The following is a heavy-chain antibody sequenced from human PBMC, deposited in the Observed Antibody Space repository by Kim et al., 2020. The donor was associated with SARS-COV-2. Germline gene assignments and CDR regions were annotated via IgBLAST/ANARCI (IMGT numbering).Heavy chain of an antibody. Sequence: SETLSLTCTVSGGSISSSSYYWGWIRQPPGKGLEWIGSIYYSGSTYYNPSLKSRVTISVDTSKNQFSLKLSSVTAADTAVYYCARRTRGSSGGGVVVAASDAFDIWGQGTMVTVSS. V-gene: IGHV4-39*01. CDR2: IYYSGST. D-gene: IGHD2-15*01. CDR1: GGSISSSSYY. J-gene: IGHJ3*02. CDR3: ARRTRGSSGGGVVVAASDAFDI.